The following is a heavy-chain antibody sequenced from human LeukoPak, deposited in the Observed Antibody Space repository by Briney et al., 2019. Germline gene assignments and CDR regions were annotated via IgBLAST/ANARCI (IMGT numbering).Heavy chain of an antibody. CDR2: IYYSGNT. Sequence: SETLSLTWTVSGGSISSYYWSWIRQPPGKGLEWIGYIYYSGNTNYNPSLKSRVTMSVDTSKNQFSLKLSPVTAADTAVYYCAASSSWTLNWFDPWGQGTLVTVSS. J-gene: IGHJ5*02. D-gene: IGHD6-13*01. V-gene: IGHV4-59*01. CDR3: AASSSWTLNWFDP. CDR1: GGSISSYY.